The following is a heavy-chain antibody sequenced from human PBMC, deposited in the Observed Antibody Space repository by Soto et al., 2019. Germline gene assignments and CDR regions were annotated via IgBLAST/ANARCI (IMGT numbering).Heavy chain of an antibody. V-gene: IGHV4-34*01. CDR3: ARGTTVLSYYYYGMDV. CDR1: GGSFSGYY. CDR2: INHSGST. J-gene: IGHJ6*02. D-gene: IGHD4-17*01. Sequence: PSETLSLTCAVYGGSFSGYYWNWIRQPPGKGLEWIGEINHSGSTNYNPSLKSRVTISLDTSKNQFSLKMSSMTAADTAVYYCARGTTVLSYYYYGMDVWGQGTTVTVSS.